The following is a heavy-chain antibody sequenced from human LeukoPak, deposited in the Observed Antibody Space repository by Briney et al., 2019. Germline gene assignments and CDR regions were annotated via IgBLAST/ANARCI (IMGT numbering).Heavy chain of an antibody. J-gene: IGHJ6*03. CDR3: ARAGGYYYYYMDV. Sequence: AGGSLRLSCAASGFNFSIYWMHWVRQAPGKGPVWVSRINSDGSSAIYADSVKGRFTFSRDNAKNMLYLQMDSLRAEDTAVYYCARAGGYYYYYMDVWGKGTRVTVSS. D-gene: IGHD2-15*01. V-gene: IGHV3-74*01. CDR2: INSDGSSA. CDR1: GFNFSIYW.